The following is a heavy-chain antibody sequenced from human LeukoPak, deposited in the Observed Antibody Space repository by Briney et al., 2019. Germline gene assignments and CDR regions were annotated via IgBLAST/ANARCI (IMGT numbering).Heavy chain of an antibody. CDR1: GYSIRSGYY. J-gene: IGHJ4*02. CDR3: ASGGTAVVMALTYYFDT. D-gene: IGHD3-22*01. Sequence: ASETLSLTCAVSGYSIRSGYYWGWIRQPPGKGLEWIGSIYHTGSTYYNPSLQSRVTISLDSPKNQFSLKLTSVIAAVTAVYYCASGGTAVVMALTYYFDTWGQGTPVTVSS. V-gene: IGHV4-38-2*01. CDR2: IYHTGST.